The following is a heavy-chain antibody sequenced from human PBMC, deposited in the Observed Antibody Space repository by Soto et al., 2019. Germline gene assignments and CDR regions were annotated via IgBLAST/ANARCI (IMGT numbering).Heavy chain of an antibody. CDR1: GFTFSSYA. D-gene: IGHD2-2*01. Sequence: QVQLVESGGGVVQPGRSLRLSCAASGFTFSSYAMHWVRQAPGKGLEWVAVISSDGSNKYYADSVKGRFTISRDNSKNTLYLQMNSLRAEDTAVYYCARAQRDCSSTSCINSYYYGMDVWGQGTTVTVSS. V-gene: IGHV3-30-3*01. CDR2: ISSDGSNK. CDR3: ARAQRDCSSTSCINSYYYGMDV. J-gene: IGHJ6*02.